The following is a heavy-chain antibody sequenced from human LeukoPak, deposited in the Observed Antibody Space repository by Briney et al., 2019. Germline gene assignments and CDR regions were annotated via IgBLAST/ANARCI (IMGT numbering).Heavy chain of an antibody. V-gene: IGHV4-34*01. J-gene: IGHJ6*04. Sequence: SETLSLTCAVYGGSFSGYYWSWIRQPPGKGLEWIGEINHSGSTNYNPSLKSRVTISVDTSKNQFSLKLSSVTAADTAVYYCAGSSPLRYYYYYGMDVWGKGTLVTVSS. CDR1: GGSFSGYY. D-gene: IGHD6-13*01. CDR2: INHSGST. CDR3: AGSSPLRYYYYYGMDV.